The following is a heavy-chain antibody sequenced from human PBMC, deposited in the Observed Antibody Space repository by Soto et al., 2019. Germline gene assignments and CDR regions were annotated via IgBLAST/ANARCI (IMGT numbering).Heavy chain of an antibody. CDR1: GYTFTSYY. CDR2: INPNSGGT. D-gene: IGHD1-26*01. J-gene: IGHJ6*02. CDR3: ARVGNYYYYGMDV. V-gene: IGHV1-2*04. Sequence: GASVKVSCKASGYTFTSYYMHWVRQAPGQGLEWMGWINPNSGGTNYAQKFQGWVTMTRDTSISTAYMELSRLRSDDTAVYYCARVGNYYYYGMDVWGQGTTVTVSS.